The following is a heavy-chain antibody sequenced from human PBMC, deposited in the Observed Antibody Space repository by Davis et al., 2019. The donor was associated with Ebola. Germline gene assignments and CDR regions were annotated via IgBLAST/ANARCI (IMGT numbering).Heavy chain of an antibody. CDR3: ATTQWLREFDN. CDR1: GFSFSAYR. V-gene: IGHV3-74*01. D-gene: IGHD6-19*01. CDR2: IFYDESTT. Sequence: LSLTCGGSGFSFSAYRIHWVRQVPGKGLVWVSRIFYDESTTNYADSVKGRFIISRDKSNNTLYLEMNSLRVDDTAVYYCATTQWLREFDNWGQGTLVTVSS. J-gene: IGHJ4*02.